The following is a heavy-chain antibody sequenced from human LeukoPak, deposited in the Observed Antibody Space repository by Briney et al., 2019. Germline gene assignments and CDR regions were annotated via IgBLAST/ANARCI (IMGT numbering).Heavy chain of an antibody. CDR2: IMQGGTDK. CDR3: ARDPFEL. J-gene: IGHJ4*02. CDR1: GFPLSNHW. D-gene: IGHD1-26*01. V-gene: IGHV3-7*01. Sequence: PGGFLRLSCAASGFPLSNHWMTWVRQAPGKGLEWVATIMQGGTDKFYVDSVKGRFTISGDNAKNSLYLQMNSLRAEDTAVYYCARDPFELWGQGTLVTVSS.